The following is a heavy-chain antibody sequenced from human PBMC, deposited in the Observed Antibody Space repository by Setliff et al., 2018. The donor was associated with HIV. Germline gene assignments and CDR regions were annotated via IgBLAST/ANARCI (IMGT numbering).Heavy chain of an antibody. D-gene: IGHD3-22*01. CDR2: INHSGST. J-gene: IGHJ3*02. CDR3: ARQGAGYYYDSSEYYTGNGFDM. CDR1: GGSFSGYN. V-gene: IGHV4-34*01. Sequence: PSETLSLTCAAYGGSFSGYNWSWIRQPPGKGLEWIGEINHSGSTNYNPSLKTRVTISVDTSKNQFSLKLTSVTAADTAVYYCARQGAGYYYDSSEYYTGNGFDMWGQGTMVTVSS.